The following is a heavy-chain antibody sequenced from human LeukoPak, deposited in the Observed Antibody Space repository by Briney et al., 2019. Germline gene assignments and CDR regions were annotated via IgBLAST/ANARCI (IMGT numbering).Heavy chain of an antibody. Sequence: PGGSLRLSCAASGFTFSSYWMHRVRQAPGKGLVWVSRINSDGSSTSYADSVKGRFTISRDNAKNTLYLQMNSLRAEDTAVYYCARDRDGYQPDYWGQGTLVTVSS. CDR3: ARDRDGYQPDY. D-gene: IGHD5-24*01. J-gene: IGHJ4*02. V-gene: IGHV3-74*01. CDR1: GFTFSSYW. CDR2: INSDGSST.